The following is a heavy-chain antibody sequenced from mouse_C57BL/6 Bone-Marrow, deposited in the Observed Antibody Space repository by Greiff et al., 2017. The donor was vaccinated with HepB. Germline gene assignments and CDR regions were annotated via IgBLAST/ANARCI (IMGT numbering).Heavy chain of an antibody. CDR1: GFNIKDDY. CDR2: IDPENGDT. V-gene: IGHV14-4*01. J-gene: IGHJ3*01. Sequence: VQLQQSGAELVRPGASVKLSCTASGFNIKDDYMHWVKQRPEQGLEWIGWIDPENGDTDYASKFQGKATITADTSSNTAYLQLSSLTSEDTAVFYCTTYYYDYDAFAYWGQGTLVTVSA. D-gene: IGHD2-4*01. CDR3: TTYYYDYDAFAY.